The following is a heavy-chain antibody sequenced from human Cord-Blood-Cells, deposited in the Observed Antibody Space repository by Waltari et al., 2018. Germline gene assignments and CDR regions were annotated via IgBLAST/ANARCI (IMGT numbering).Heavy chain of an antibody. J-gene: IGHJ4*02. CDR2: IYYSGST. CDR1: GGSISSSSYY. Sequence: QLQLQESGPGLVKPSETLSLTCTVPGGSISSSSYYWGGIRQPPGEGLEWIGSIYYSGSTYYNPSLKSRVTISVDTSKNQFSLKLSSVTAADTAVYYCASTAPYYYDSSGYYYFDYWGQGTLVTVSS. D-gene: IGHD3-22*01. CDR3: ASTAPYYYDSSGYYYFDY. V-gene: IGHV4-39*01.